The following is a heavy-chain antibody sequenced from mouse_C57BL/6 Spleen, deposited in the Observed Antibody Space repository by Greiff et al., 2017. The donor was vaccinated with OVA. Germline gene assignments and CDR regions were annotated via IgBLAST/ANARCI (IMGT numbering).Heavy chain of an antibody. J-gene: IGHJ2*01. D-gene: IGHD2-1*01. V-gene: IGHV14-4*01. CDR1: GFNIKDDY. Sequence: EVQLQQSGAELVRPGASVKLSCTASGFNIKDDYMHWVKQRPEQGLEWIGWIDPENGDTEYASKFQGKATITADTSSNTAYLQLSSLTSEDTAVYYCTTGGNYVRDYWGQGTTLTVSS. CDR2: IDPENGDT. CDR3: TTGGNYVRDY.